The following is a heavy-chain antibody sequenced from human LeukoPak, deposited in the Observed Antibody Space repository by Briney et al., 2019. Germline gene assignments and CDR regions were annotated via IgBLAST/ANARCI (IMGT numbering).Heavy chain of an antibody. Sequence: SETLSLTCTVSGGSISSYYWSWIRQPPGKGLEWIGYIYYSGSTNYNPSLKSRVTISVDTSKNQFSLKLSSVTAADTAVYYCARGPWDSSGYPFDYRGQGTLVTVSS. V-gene: IGHV4-59*12. CDR1: GGSISSYY. CDR2: IYYSGST. D-gene: IGHD3-22*01. J-gene: IGHJ4*02. CDR3: ARGPWDSSGYPFDY.